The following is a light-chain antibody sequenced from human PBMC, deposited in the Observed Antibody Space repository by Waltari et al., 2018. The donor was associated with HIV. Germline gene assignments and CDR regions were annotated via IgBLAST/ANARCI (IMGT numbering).Light chain of an antibody. CDR1: SGSIASNY. Sequence: NFMLTQPHSVSESPGKTVTISCTRSSGSIASNYVQWYQQRPCSAPTTVIYEDKQRSSGVPDRFSVSIDTSSNASSLTISGLKIEDEADYYCQSYDSSNWVFGGGTKLTVL. CDR3: QSYDSSNWV. CDR2: EDK. J-gene: IGLJ3*02. V-gene: IGLV6-57*04.